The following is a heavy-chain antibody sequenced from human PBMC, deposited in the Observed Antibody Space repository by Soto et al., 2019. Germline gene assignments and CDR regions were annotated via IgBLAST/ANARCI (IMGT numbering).Heavy chain of an antibody. J-gene: IGHJ4*02. V-gene: IGHV4-39*01. CDR3: ARGAFVVVPAATFDY. D-gene: IGHD2-2*01. Sequence: SETLSLTCTVSGGSISSSSYYWGWIRQPPGKGLEWIGSIYYSGSTYYNPSLKSRVTISVDTSKNQFSLKLSSVTAADTAVYYCARGAFVVVPAATFDYWGQGTLVTVS. CDR2: IYYSGST. CDR1: GGSISSSSYY.